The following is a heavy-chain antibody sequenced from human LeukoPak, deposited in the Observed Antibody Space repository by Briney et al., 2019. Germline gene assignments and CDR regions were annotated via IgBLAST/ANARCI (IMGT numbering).Heavy chain of an antibody. V-gene: IGHV4-4*07. Sequence: SETLSLTCPVSGGSISSYYWSWIRQPAGKGLEWIGRIYTSGSTNYNPSLKSRVTMLVDTSKNQFSLKLSSVTAADTAVYYCARVRRGPGDSSGYYEGWGQGTLVTVSS. CDR3: ARVRRGPGDSSGYYEG. CDR2: IYTSGST. J-gene: IGHJ4*02. CDR1: GGSISSYY. D-gene: IGHD3-22*01.